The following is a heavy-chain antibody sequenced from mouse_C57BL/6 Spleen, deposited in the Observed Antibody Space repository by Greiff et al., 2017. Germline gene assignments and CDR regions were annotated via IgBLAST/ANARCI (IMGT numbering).Heavy chain of an antibody. CDR1: GYTFTSYW. Sequence: QVQLQQSGTELVKPGASVKLSCKASGYTFTSYWMHWVKQRPGQGLEWIGNINPSNGGTNYNEKFKSKATLTVDKSSSTAYMQLSSLTSEDSAVYYCARSPYDYDDWFAYWGQGTLVTVSA. CDR2: INPSNGGT. D-gene: IGHD2-4*01. V-gene: IGHV1-53*01. CDR3: ARSPYDYDDWFAY. J-gene: IGHJ3*01.